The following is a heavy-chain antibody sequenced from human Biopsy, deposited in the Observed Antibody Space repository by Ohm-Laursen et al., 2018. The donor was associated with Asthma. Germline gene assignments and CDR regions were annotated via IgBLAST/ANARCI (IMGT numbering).Heavy chain of an antibody. J-gene: IGHJ4*01. CDR2: ISWSSGNI. D-gene: IGHD3-22*01. V-gene: IGHV3-9*01. CDR3: AKSADYYDSTDYLDF. CDR1: GFSFDDCA. Sequence: LSLTCAASGFSFDDCAMHWVRQAPGKGLEWVSSISWSSGNIDYAVSVKGRFTISRDNAKNSLYLQMQSLRPEDTAFYYCAKSADYYDSTDYLDFWGRGTLVTVSS.